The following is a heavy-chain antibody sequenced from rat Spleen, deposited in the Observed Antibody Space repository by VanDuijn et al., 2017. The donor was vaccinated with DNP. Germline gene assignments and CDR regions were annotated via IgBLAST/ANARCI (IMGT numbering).Heavy chain of an antibody. CDR1: GFSITNNFK. CDR3: AIQLGVFDY. V-gene: IGHV3-3*01. Sequence: EVLLQESGPGLVKPSQSHSLTCSVTGFSITNNFKWSWIRKFPENKLEGMGSVTNAGSTHSNPSLKSRIPITTDTSKNQFFLQVNSVDTEDTATYYCAIQLGVFDYWDQGVMVTGSS. D-gene: IGHD5-1*01. CDR2: VTNAGST. J-gene: IGHJ2*01.